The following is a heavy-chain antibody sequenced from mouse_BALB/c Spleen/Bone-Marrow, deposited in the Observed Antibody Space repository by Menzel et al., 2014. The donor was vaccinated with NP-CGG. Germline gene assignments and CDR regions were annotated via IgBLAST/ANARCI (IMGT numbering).Heavy chain of an antibody. CDR3: VSSAYS. V-gene: IGHV14-3*02. J-gene: IGHJ3*01. CDR1: GFNIKDTY. CDR2: IDPANGNT. Sequence: EVQLQQSGAELVKPGASVKLSCTASGFNIKDTYMHWVKQRPEQGLEWIGRIDPANGNTKYDPKFQGKATITADTSSNTAYLQLSSLTSEDTAVYYCVSSAYSWGQGTLVTVSA. D-gene: IGHD2-10*01.